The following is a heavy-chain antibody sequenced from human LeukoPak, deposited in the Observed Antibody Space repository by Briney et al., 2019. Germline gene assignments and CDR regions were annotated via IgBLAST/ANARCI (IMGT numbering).Heavy chain of an antibody. CDR1: GGTFSSYA. V-gene: IGHV1-69*05. D-gene: IGHD7-27*01. Sequence: ASVKVSCKASGGTFSSYAISWVRQAPGQGLEWMGGIIPIFGTANYAQKFQGRVTITTDESTSTAYMELSSLRSEDTAVYYCAILELGGYYYYMDVWGKGTTVTVSS. CDR2: IIPIFGTA. J-gene: IGHJ6*03. CDR3: AILELGGYYYYMDV.